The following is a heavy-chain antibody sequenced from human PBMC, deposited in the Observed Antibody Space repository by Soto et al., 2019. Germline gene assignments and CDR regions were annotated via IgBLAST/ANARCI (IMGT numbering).Heavy chain of an antibody. CDR3: ARDFGYGGYGDY. J-gene: IGHJ4*02. Sequence: QVQLQESGPGLVKPSGTLSLTCAVSGGSISSSNWWSWVRQPPGKGLEWIGEIYHSGSTNYNPSLKSXVXXXVXXSKNQFSLKLSSVTAADTAVYYCARDFGYGGYGDYWGQGTLVTVSS. V-gene: IGHV4-4*02. CDR2: IYHSGST. D-gene: IGHD5-12*01. CDR1: GGSISSSNW.